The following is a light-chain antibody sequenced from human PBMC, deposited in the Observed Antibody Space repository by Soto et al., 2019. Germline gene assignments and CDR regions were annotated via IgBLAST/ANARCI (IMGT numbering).Light chain of an antibody. CDR1: SGSIASNS. CDR3: QSYDSSNQV. Sequence: NFMLTQPHSVSESPGKTVTISCTGSSGSIASNSVQWYQQRPGSAPTTVIYGNNQRPSGVPDRFSGSFDSSSNSASLTISGLKTEDEADYYCQSYDSSNQVFGGGTKLTVL. J-gene: IGLJ2*01. CDR2: GNN. V-gene: IGLV6-57*02.